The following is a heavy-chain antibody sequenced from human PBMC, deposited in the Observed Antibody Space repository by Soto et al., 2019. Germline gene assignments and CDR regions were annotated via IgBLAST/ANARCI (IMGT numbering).Heavy chain of an antibody. J-gene: IGHJ6*02. Sequence: QHGGSLRLSCAASGFTFSSYVMHWVRQAPGKGLEWVAVISYDGSNKYYADSVKGRFTISRDNSKNTLYLQMNSLRAEDTAVYYCAKAVRTYYYYYGMDVWGQGTTVTVSS. CDR3: AKAVRTYYYYYGMDV. V-gene: IGHV3-30*18. CDR1: GFTFSSYV. CDR2: ISYDGSNK.